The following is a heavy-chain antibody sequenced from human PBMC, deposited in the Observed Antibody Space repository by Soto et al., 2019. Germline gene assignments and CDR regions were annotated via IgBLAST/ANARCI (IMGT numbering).Heavy chain of an antibody. Sequence: EVQLVESGGGLVKPGGSLRLSCAASGFTFSGHTINWVRQAPGKGLEWVSSVSSSSSYIYYADSVKGRFTFSRDNAEKSLYLQMNSLGAEDTAIYCCARCMGFDGSGYAFFDSWGQGTLVTVSS. CDR1: GFTFSGHT. V-gene: IGHV3-21*01. CDR3: ARCMGFDGSGYAFFDS. D-gene: IGHD3-10*01. CDR2: VSSSSSYI. J-gene: IGHJ4*02.